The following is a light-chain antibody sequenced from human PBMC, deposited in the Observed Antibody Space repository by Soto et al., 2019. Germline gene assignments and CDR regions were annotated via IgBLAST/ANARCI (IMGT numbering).Light chain of an antibody. CDR3: QQYNNWPRT. J-gene: IGKJ1*01. Sequence: EIVMTQSPATLSVSPGERATLSCRASQSVRGNLAWYQQKPGQSPRLLIYGASSRATGIPVRFSGSGSGTDFTLTISRLEPEDFAVYYCQQYNNWPRTFGQGTKVDI. V-gene: IGKV3-15*01. CDR2: GAS. CDR1: QSVRGN.